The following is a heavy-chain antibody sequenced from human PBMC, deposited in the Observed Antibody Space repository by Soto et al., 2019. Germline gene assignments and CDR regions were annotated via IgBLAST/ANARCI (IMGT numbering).Heavy chain of an antibody. V-gene: IGHV3-30-3*01. Sequence: HPEGSLRLSCAGSGFPFSNYARHWVRQAPGKGLEWVAVISHDGSNKFYTDSVKGRFTISRDNSKKTLSLQMNRLRAEDTAVYYCARAVSPFSGCNADFDYWGQATMLTVYS. CDR1: GFPFSNYA. D-gene: IGHD1-26*01. CDR2: ISHDGSNK. CDR3: ARAVSPFSGCNADFDY. J-gene: IGHJ4*02.